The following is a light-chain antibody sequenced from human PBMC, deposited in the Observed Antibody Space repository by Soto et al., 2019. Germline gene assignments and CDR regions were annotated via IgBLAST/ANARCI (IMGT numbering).Light chain of an antibody. Sequence: DIQMTQSPSSLSASVGDRVTITCRASQSISTYLNWYQQKPGKAPKLLIYAASSLQSGVPSRFSGSGSGTDFTLTINSLQPEDFATYYCQQSYSTPLTFGPGTRWIS. V-gene: IGKV1-39*01. CDR2: AAS. CDR1: QSISTY. CDR3: QQSYSTPLT. J-gene: IGKJ3*01.